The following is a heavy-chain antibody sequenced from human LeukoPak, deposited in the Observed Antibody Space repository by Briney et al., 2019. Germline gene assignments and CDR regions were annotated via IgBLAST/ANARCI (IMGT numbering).Heavy chain of an antibody. V-gene: IGHV3-23*01. CDR2: ISCSGDIT. Sequence: GGSLRLSCAASGFTFSSYAMSWVRQAPGKGLEWVSVISCSGDITYYADSVKGRFTISRDNSKNTLYLQMNSLRAEDTAVYYCAKRAGYYFDYWGQGTLVTVSS. CDR1: GFTFSSYA. J-gene: IGHJ4*02. CDR3: AKRAGYYFDY. D-gene: IGHD4/OR15-4a*01.